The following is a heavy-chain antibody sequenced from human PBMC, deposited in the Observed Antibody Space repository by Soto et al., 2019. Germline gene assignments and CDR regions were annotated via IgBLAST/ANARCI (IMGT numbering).Heavy chain of an antibody. J-gene: IGHJ4*02. V-gene: IGHV2-5*02. CDR2: IYWDDDK. Sequence: SGPTLVNPTQTLTLTFTYSGFSLSTSGVGVGWIRQPPGKALEWLALIYWDDDKRYSPSLKSRLTITKDTSKNQVVLTMTNMDPVDTAPYYCAHSYFYDIFPPWHYYFDYWGQGTLVTVSS. D-gene: IGHD3-9*01. CDR3: AHSYFYDIFPPWHYYFDY. CDR1: GFSLSTSGVG.